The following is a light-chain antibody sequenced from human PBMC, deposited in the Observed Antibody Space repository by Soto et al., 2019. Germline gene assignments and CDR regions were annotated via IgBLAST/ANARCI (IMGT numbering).Light chain of an antibody. CDR1: QGIGKD. Sequence: DIQMTQSPPSLSASVGDRVTITCRASQGIGKDLGWYQQRPGKAPKRLIYDASNLESGVPSRFSGSGSGTDFALTISSLQPEDLATYYCLQHNSLLTFGGGTKVDI. V-gene: IGKV1-17*01. CDR3: LQHNSLLT. J-gene: IGKJ4*01. CDR2: DAS.